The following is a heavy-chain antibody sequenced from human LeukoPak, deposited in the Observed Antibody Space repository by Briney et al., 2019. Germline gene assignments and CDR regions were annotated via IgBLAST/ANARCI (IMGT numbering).Heavy chain of an antibody. CDR3: AREAAAAGTNYYYYYGMDV. CDR1: GYTFTGYY. CDR2: INPNSGGT. D-gene: IGHD6-13*01. V-gene: IGHV1-2*02. J-gene: IGHJ6*02. Sequence: GASVKISCKASGYTFTGYYMHWVRQAPGQGLEWMGWINPNSGGTNYAQKFQGRVTMTRDTSISTAYMELSRLRSDDTAVYYCAREAAAAGTNYYYYYGMDVWGQGTTVTVSS.